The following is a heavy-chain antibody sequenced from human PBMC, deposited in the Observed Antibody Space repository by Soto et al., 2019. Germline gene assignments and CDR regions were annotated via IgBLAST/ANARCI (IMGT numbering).Heavy chain of an antibody. CDR1: GMTVSGKKY. V-gene: IGHV3-53*01. D-gene: IGHD1-1*01. J-gene: IGHJ3*01. CDR2: VYDADGK. Sequence: GGSLRLSCAVVGMTVSGKKYVAWVRQAPGKGLEWVSGVYDADGKYYADSVKGRFTTSRDSSKTIVYLEMNDLGPEDTAIYYCATWLQREHAYDVWGQGTTVTVS. CDR3: ATWLQREHAYDV.